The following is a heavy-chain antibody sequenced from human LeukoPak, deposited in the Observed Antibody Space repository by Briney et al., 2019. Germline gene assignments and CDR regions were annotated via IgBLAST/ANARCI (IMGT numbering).Heavy chain of an antibody. J-gene: IGHJ4*02. CDR2: IRSKAYGGTT. CDR3: TRDDIAAAAYFDY. CDR1: GFTFGDYA. Sequence: GGSLRLSCTASGFTFGDYAMSWFRQAPGKGLEWVGFIRSKAYGGTTEYAASVKGRFTISREDSKSIAYLQMNSLKTEDTAVYYCTRDDIAAAAYFDYWGQGTLVTVSS. D-gene: IGHD6-13*01. V-gene: IGHV3-49*03.